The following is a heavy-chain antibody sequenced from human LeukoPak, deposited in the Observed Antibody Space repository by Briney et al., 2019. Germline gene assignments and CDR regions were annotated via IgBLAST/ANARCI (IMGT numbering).Heavy chain of an antibody. J-gene: IGHJ6*02. CDR1: AGSISSYY. CDR3: ASIMVRGVMDV. Sequence: PSETLSLTCTVSAGSISSYYWSWIRQPAGKGLEWIGRIYTSGSTNYNPSLKSRVTMSVDTSKNQFSLKLSSVTAADTAVYYCASIMVRGVMDVWGQGTTVTVSS. CDR2: IYTSGST. D-gene: IGHD3-10*01. V-gene: IGHV4-4*07.